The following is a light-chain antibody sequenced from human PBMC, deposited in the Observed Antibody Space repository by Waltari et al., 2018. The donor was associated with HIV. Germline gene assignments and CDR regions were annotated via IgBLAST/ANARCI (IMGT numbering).Light chain of an antibody. Sequence: QSVLTQPPSVSGAPGQRVTISCTGSSSNIGAGYDVHWYQQLPGTTPKLLIYGNRTRPAGFPDRFSGSKSGTSASLAITGLQAEDEADYYCQSYDSSLSGVVFGGGTRLTVL. CDR2: GNR. V-gene: IGLV1-40*01. J-gene: IGLJ2*01. CDR3: QSYDSSLSGVV. CDR1: SSNIGAGYD.